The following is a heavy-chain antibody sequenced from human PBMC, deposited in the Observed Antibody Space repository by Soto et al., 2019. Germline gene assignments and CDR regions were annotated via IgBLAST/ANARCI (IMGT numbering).Heavy chain of an antibody. Sequence: QVQLVQSGPEVKKPGSSVKASCTASGGIFSNFAVSWVRQAPGQGLEWMGGIIPILATPKYAQKFQGRVTIAAVKNIAYMELSSLTSEDTAVYYCARVGSRDAYNYVLDKWGQGTLVTVSS. CDR2: IIPILATP. CDR3: ARVGSRDAYNYVLDK. CDR1: GGIFSNFA. J-gene: IGHJ4*02. D-gene: IGHD5-18*01. V-gene: IGHV1-69*06.